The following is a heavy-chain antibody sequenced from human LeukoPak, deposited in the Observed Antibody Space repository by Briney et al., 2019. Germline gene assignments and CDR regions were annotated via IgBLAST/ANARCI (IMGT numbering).Heavy chain of an antibody. V-gene: IGHV4-38-2*02. CDR3: ARTGNNWND. J-gene: IGHJ4*02. D-gene: IGHD1-20*01. Sequence: SETLSLTCTVSNYSISSGYYWGWIRQPPGKGLEWIGSIYHSGSTYYNPSLESRVTISVDTSKNQFSLRLSSVTATDTAVYYCARTGNNWNDWGQGTLVTVSS. CDR1: NYSISSGYY. CDR2: IYHSGST.